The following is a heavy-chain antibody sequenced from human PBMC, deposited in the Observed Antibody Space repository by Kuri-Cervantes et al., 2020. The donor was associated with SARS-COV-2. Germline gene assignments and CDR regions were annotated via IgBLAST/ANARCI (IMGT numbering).Heavy chain of an antibody. D-gene: IGHD3-10*01. V-gene: IGHV3-21*04. CDR2: ISSSSSYI. Sequence: GGSLRLSCAASGFTFSSYSMNWVRQAPGKGLEWVSSISSSSSYIYYADSVKGRFTISRDNAKNSLYLQMNSLRAEDMALYYCAKALSPAMIYDAFDIWGQGTMVTVSS. CDR3: AKALSPAMIYDAFDI. J-gene: IGHJ3*02. CDR1: GFTFSSYS.